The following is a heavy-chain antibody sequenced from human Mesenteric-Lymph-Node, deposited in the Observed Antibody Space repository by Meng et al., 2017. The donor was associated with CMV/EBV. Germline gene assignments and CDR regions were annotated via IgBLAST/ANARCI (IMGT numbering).Heavy chain of an antibody. J-gene: IGHJ4*02. CDR2: ISTNTGNP. D-gene: IGHD5-12*01. CDR1: GYTFTNSA. V-gene: IGHV7-4-1*02. CDR3: ARGFGYSAD. Sequence: KVSCQVSGYTFTNSAINWLRQAPGQGLEWMGWISTNTGNPTYAQGFTGRFVFSLDTSVSTAYLQISSLEAEDTAVYYCARGFGYSADWGQGTLVTVSS.